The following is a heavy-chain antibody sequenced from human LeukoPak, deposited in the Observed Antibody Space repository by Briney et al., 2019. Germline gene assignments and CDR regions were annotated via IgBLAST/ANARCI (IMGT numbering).Heavy chain of an antibody. Sequence: QPGGSLRLSCAASGFTFSSYGMHWVRQAPGKGLEWVAFIRYDGSNKYYADSVKGRFTISRDNSKNTLYLQMNSLRAEDTAVYYCARDSRVTHYYDSSGGFDYWGQGTLVTVSS. CDR1: GFTFSSYG. D-gene: IGHD3-22*01. CDR2: IRYDGSNK. CDR3: ARDSRVTHYYDSSGGFDY. V-gene: IGHV3-30*02. J-gene: IGHJ4*02.